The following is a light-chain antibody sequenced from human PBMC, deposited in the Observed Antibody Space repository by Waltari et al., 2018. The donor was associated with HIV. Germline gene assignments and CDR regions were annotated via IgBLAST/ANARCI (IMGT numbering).Light chain of an antibody. CDR2: NDR. Sequence: QSVLTQPPSASGTPGQRVTISCSGGSSNVGSNTVSWYQHLPGTAPKLLIYNDRQRPSGVPDRFSGSKSGTSASLTISGLQSEDEAEYYCAAWDDSLNGVLFGGGTKLTVL. V-gene: IGLV1-44*01. CDR1: SSNVGSNT. J-gene: IGLJ2*01. CDR3: AAWDDSLNGVL.